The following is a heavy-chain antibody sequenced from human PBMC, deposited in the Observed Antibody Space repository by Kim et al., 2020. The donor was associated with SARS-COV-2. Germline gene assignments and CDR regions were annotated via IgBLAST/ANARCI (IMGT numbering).Heavy chain of an antibody. CDR1: GYSFTSYD. J-gene: IGHJ4*02. CDR3: ARDAYITSQDY. Sequence: ASVKVSCKASGYSFTSYDISWVRQAPGQGLEWMAWIRPYDDNTNYAQRLQGRVTVTTDISTSTAYMELRSLKSDDTAMYYCARDAYITSQDYWGQGTLVTVSS. D-gene: IGHD3-10*01. CDR2: IRPYDDNT. V-gene: IGHV1-18*01.